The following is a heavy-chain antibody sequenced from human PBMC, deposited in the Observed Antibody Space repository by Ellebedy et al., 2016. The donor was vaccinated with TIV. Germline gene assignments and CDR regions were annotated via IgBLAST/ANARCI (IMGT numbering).Heavy chain of an antibody. D-gene: IGHD6-13*01. CDR2: IDPSDSYT. J-gene: IGHJ6*02. CDR1: GYNFTNYW. CDR3: ARQKAATGTGWEFYYYGMDV. V-gene: IGHV5-10-1*01. Sequence: PGGSLRLSCKGSGYNFTNYWIIWARHLHGKGLEWMGRIDPSDSYTDYSPSFQGHVTMSADRSISTAYLQWRSLKASDTAMYYCARQKAATGTGWEFYYYGMDVWGQGTSVTVSS.